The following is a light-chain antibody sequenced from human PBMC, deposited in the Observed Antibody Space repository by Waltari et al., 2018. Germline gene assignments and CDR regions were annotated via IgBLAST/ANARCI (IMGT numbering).Light chain of an antibody. Sequence: EIVMTQSPATLSVSLGERATLSCRASQTISSTNLVWYQQKPGQAPRLLIDGTSSRAPGIPDRFSGSGSGTDFTLTISRLEPEDFAVYYCQQRNNWPLTFGGGTKVEIK. J-gene: IGKJ4*01. CDR3: QQRNNWPLT. V-gene: IGKV3D-20*02. CDR2: GTS. CDR1: QTISSTN.